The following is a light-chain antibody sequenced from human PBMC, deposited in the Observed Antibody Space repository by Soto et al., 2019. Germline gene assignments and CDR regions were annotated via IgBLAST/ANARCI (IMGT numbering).Light chain of an antibody. Sequence: DVQMTQSPSSLSAFVGDRVTITCRASQVIAPYLAWFQQKPGKVPKLLIYATSTLQSGVPSRFSASGSGTDFTLTISSLQHEDVGTYYCQKYNSAPLTFGGGTKVAIK. CDR2: ATS. J-gene: IGKJ4*01. CDR3: QKYNSAPLT. CDR1: QVIAPY. V-gene: IGKV1-27*01.